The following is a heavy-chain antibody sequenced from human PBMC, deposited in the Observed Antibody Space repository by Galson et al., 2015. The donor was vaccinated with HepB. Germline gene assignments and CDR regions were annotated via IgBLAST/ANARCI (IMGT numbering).Heavy chain of an antibody. J-gene: IGHJ4*02. Sequence: SLRLSCAASGFALSSCAMHWVRQAPGKGLEWLAFISYDGNNKYYPDSVRGRFTISTDNSKNTLYLQMNSLRTEDTAVYFCARGPRWSSGGDGDYFDSWGQGTLVTVSS. CDR2: ISYDGNNK. CDR1: GFALSSCA. D-gene: IGHD6-19*01. V-gene: IGHV3-30-3*01. CDR3: ARGPRWSSGGDGDYFDS.